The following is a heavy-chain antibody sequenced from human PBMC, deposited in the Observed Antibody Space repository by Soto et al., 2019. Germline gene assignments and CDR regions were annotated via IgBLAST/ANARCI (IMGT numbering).Heavy chain of an antibody. V-gene: IGHV3-11*01. J-gene: IGHJ4*02. CDR3: ARGRSSSVYFDY. CDR1: GFTFSDYY. Sequence: QVQLVESGGGLVKPGGSLRLSCAASGFTFSDYYMSWIRQAPGKGLEWVSYISNSDNTIYYAESVKARFTISRDNAKNSLYLQINSLRAEDTAVYFCARGRSSSVYFDYWGQGTLVTVSS. CDR2: ISNSDNTI. D-gene: IGHD6-6*01.